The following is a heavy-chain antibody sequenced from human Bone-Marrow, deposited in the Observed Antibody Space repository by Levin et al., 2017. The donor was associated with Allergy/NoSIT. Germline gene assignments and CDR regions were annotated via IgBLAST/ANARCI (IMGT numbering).Heavy chain of an antibody. V-gene: IGHV1-2*02. CDR2: INPKSGGT. CDR1: GYTFTDDY. CDR3: ARVHCYGGSCYSGWFDP. D-gene: IGHD2-15*01. Sequence: GESLKISCKASGYTFTDDYMHWVRQTPGQGLEWMGWINPKSGGTNYAQKFQGRVTMTRDTSISTVYMELSRLRSDDTAVYYCARVHCYGGSCYSGWFDPWGQGTLVIVSS. J-gene: IGHJ5*02.